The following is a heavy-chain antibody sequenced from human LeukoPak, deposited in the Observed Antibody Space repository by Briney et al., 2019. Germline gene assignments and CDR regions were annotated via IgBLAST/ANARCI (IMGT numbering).Heavy chain of an antibody. D-gene: IGHD4-17*01. CDR3: TTAIYGEVDY. CDR1: GFSFSNAW. CDR2: IKSKTDGGTT. V-gene: IGHV3-15*01. Sequence: SGGSLRLXCAASGFSFSNAWMSWVRQAPGKGLEWVGRIKSKTDGGTTDYAAPVKGRFTISRDDSKNTLYLQMNSLKTDDTAVYYCTTAIYGEVDYWGQGTLVTVSS. J-gene: IGHJ4*02.